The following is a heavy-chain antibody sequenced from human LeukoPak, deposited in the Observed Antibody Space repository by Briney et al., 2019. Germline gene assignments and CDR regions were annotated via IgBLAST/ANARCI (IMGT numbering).Heavy chain of an antibody. CDR1: GYTFTSYG. CDR2: ISAYNGNT. CDR3: AIDRLRTWFEP. D-gene: IGHD5-12*01. Sequence: ASVTLSSKPSGYTFTSYGLSSVVQAPGQGLEWMGWISAYNGNTNYAQKLQGRVTMTTDTSTSTAYMELRSLRSDDTAVYYCAIDRLRTWFEPCGEGTLVTVSS. V-gene: IGHV1-18*01. J-gene: IGHJ5*02.